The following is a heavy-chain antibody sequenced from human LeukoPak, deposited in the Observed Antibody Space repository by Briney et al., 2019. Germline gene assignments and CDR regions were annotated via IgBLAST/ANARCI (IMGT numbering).Heavy chain of an antibody. CDR3: ARDRHLRYFDWLPLYYYGMDV. CDR2: LWYDGSNK. D-gene: IGHD3-9*01. V-gene: IGHV3-33*01. Sequence: GRSLRLSCAASGFTFSSYGMHWVRQAPGKGLEWVAVLWYDGSNKYYADSVKGRFTISRDNSKNTLYLQMSSLRAEDTAVYYCARDRHLRYFDWLPLYYYGMDVWGQGTTVTV. J-gene: IGHJ6*02. CDR1: GFTFSSYG.